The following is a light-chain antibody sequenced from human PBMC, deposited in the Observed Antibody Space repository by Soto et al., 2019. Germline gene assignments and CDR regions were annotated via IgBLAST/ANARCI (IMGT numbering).Light chain of an antibody. J-gene: IGKJ3*01. CDR3: QQHSSRLLT. Sequence: EIVLTQSPATLSVFPGDKATLSCGASQSLSNKLAWYHQKPGQAPRPLIYGASTRYTGVPARFSGSGSGTEVTLIISSLQSEDSAIYYCQQHSSRLLTFGPGTKV. V-gene: IGKV3-15*01. CDR2: GAS. CDR1: QSLSNK.